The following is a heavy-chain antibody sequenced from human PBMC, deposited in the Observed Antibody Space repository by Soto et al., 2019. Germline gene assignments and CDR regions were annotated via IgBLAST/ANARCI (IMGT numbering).Heavy chain of an antibody. CDR2: IIPILGIA. J-gene: IGHJ3*02. D-gene: IGHD3-22*01. V-gene: IGHV1-69*04. CDR3: ARDYYDSSGQSHDAFDI. CDR1: GGTFSSYT. Sequence: GASVKVSCKASGGTFSSYTISWVRQAPGQGLEWMGRIIPILGIANYAQKFQGRVTITADKSTSTAYMELSSLRSEDTAVYYCARDYYDSSGQSHDAFDIWGQGTMVTVS.